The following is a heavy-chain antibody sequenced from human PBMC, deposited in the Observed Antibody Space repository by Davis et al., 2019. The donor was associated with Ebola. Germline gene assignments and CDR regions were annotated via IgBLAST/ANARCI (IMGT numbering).Heavy chain of an antibody. CDR2: IYYSGSS. D-gene: IGHD4-23*01. CDR3: ARHLSYGGNPGKYYFDY. Sequence: MPSETLSLTCTVSGASISSYYWSWIRQPPGKGLEWIGYIYYSGSSNYNPSLKSRVTISVATSKNQFSLKLRSVTAADTAVYYCARHLSYGGNPGKYYFDYWGQGTLVTVSS. CDR1: GASISSYY. J-gene: IGHJ4*02. V-gene: IGHV4-59*08.